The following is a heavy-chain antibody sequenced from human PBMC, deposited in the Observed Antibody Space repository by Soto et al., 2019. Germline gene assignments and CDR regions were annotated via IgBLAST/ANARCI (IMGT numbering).Heavy chain of an antibody. CDR2: IYRAGST. J-gene: IGHJ3*02. V-gene: IGHV3-53*01. CDR1: GFPVSSNY. CDR3: AREGEDLGLAFDI. D-gene: IGHD3-10*01. Sequence: GGSLRLSCAASGFPVSSNYMSWVRQVPGKGLEWVSVIYRAGSTYYADSVKGRFTISRDNSKNTLYLQMNSLRAEDTAVYYCAREGEDLGLAFDIRGQGTMVTVSS.